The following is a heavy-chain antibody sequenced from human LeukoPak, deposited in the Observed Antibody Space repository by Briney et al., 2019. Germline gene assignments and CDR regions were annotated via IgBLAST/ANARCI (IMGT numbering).Heavy chain of an antibody. J-gene: IGHJ6*02. Sequence: GGSLRLSCAASGFTFSDYYMSWIRQAPGKGLEWVSYISSSGSTIYYADSVKGRFTISRDNAKNSLYLQMNSLRAEDTAVYYCARAAAGSQATWGFVDVWGRGTTVTVSS. CDR2: ISSSGSTI. V-gene: IGHV3-11*01. CDR3: ARAAAGSQATWGFVDV. D-gene: IGHD6-13*01. CDR1: GFTFSDYY.